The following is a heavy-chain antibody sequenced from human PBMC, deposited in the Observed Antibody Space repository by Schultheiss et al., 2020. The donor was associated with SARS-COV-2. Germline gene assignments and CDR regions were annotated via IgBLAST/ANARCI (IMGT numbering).Heavy chain of an antibody. CDR1: GYTFTSYG. CDR2: ISAYNGNT. V-gene: IGHV1-18*01. D-gene: IGHD2-15*01. CDR3: ARGVKGYCSGGSCYGLQRRENYYGMDV. J-gene: IGHJ6*02. Sequence: ASVKVSCKASGYTFTSYGISWVRQAPGQGLEWMGWISAYNGNTNYAQKLQGRVTMTTDTSTSTAYMELRSLRSDDTAVYYCARGVKGYCSGGSCYGLQRRENYYGMDVWGQGTTVTVSS.